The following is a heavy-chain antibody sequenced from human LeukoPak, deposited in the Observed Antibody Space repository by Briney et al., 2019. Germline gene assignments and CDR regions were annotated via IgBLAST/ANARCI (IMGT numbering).Heavy chain of an antibody. V-gene: IGHV4-34*01. Sequence: ETLSLTCAVYGGSVSGYYWSWVRQPPGRGREWMGEINHRGSTNYNPSRKSRVTRSVDTSKNQFYLQLSSLPAADTAVYYCARVHYYDSSGCNDYWGQGTLVTLPS. D-gene: IGHD3-22*01. J-gene: IGHJ4*02. CDR1: GGSVSGYY. CDR2: INHRGST. CDR3: ARVHYYDSSGCNDY.